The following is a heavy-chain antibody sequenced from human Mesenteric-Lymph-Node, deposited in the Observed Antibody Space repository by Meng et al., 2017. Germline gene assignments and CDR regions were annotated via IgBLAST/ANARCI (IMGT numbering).Heavy chain of an antibody. CDR1: GGSFSGYY. V-gene: IGHV4-34*01. D-gene: IGHD2-15*01. J-gene: IGHJ2*01. CDR3: ARVSGAGNVDEDWYFDL. Sequence: QVQLQQWGAGLLKPSEPLSITCAAYGGSFSGYYWSGIRQPPGKGLEWIGEINHRGSTNYNPSLKSRVTISVDTSKNQFSLKLSSVTAADTAVYYCARVSGAGNVDEDWYFDLWGRGTLVTVSS. CDR2: INHRGST.